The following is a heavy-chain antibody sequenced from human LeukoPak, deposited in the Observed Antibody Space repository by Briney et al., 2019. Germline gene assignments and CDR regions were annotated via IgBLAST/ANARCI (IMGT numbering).Heavy chain of an antibody. CDR3: ARDERYDSSGYPFDY. Sequence: ASVKVSCKASGYTFTSYHMHWVRQAPGQGLEWMGIINPSGGTTNYAQKFRGRVTMTRDMSTSTVYMELSSLRSEDTAVYYCARDERYDSSGYPFDYWGQGTLVTVSS. CDR2: INPSGGTT. V-gene: IGHV1-46*01. CDR1: GYTFTSYH. D-gene: IGHD3-22*01. J-gene: IGHJ4*02.